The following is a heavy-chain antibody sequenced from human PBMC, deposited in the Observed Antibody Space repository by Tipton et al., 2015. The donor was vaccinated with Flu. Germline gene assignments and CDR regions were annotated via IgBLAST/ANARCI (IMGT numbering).Heavy chain of an antibody. D-gene: IGHD5-24*01. V-gene: IGHV3-7*03. CDR1: GFTFSSYW. Sequence: GSLRLSCAASGFTFSSYWMSWVRQAPGKGPEWVANIKEDGSQTYYVDAVRGRFTISRDNAKSLVHLQMDSLRVDDTAMYCCARAGWGGYNSRASWGQGTQVTVSS. J-gene: IGHJ4*02. CDR2: IKEDGSQT. CDR3: ARAGWGGYNSRAS.